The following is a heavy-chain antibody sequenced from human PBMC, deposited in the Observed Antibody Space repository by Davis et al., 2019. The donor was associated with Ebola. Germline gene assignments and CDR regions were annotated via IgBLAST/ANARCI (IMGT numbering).Heavy chain of an antibody. Sequence: SVKVSCKASGGTFSSYTISWVRQAPGQGLEWMGRIIPILGIANYAQKFQGRVTITADKSTSTAYMELSSLRSEDTAVYYCARDRDYYDSSGYYHSGYYGMDVWGKGTTVTVSS. CDR3: ARDRDYYDSSGYYHSGYYGMDV. J-gene: IGHJ6*04. V-gene: IGHV1-69*04. CDR2: IIPILGIA. CDR1: GGTFSSYT. D-gene: IGHD3-22*01.